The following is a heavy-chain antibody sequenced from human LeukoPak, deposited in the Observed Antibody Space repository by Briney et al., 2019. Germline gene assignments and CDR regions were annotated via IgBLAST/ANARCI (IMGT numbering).Heavy chain of an antibody. CDR3: AKDGGDGSYNYYYYGMDV. V-gene: IGHV3-9*01. D-gene: IGHD1-26*01. J-gene: IGHJ6*02. CDR2: ISWNSGSI. Sequence: GGSLRLSCAASGFTFDDYAMHWVRQAPGKGLEWVSGISWNSGSIGYADSVKGRFTISRDNAKNSLYLQMNSLRAEDTALYYCAKDGGDGSYNYYYYGMDVWGQGTTVTVSS. CDR1: GFTFDDYA.